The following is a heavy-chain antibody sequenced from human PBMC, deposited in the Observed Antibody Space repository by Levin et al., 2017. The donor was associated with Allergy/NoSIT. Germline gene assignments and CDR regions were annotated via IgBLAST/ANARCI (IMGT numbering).Heavy chain of an antibody. CDR2: ISYDGSNK. V-gene: IGHV3-30*18. D-gene: IGHD6-13*01. J-gene: IGHJ6*02. CDR3: AKDVAAAGTGDYYYYYGMDV. Sequence: GESLKISCAASGFTFSSYGMHWVRQAPGKGLEWVAVISYDGSNKYYADSVKGRFTISRDNSKNTLYLQMNSLRAEDTAVYYCAKDVAAAGTGDYYYYYGMDVWGQGTTVTVSS. CDR1: GFTFSSYG.